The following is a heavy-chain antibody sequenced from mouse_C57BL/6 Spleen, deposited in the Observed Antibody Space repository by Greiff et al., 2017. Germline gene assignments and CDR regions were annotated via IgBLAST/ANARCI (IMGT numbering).Heavy chain of an antibody. CDR2: IHPSDSDT. CDR3: AMAANWDDFEY. D-gene: IGHD4-1*01. J-gene: IGHJ2*01. CDR1: GYTFTSYW. V-gene: IGHV1-74*01. Sequence: VQLQQPGAELVKPGASVKVSCKASGYTFTSYWMHWVKQRPGQGLEWIGRIHPSDSDTNYNQKFKGKATLTVDKSSSTAYMQLSSLTSEDSAVYYCAMAANWDDFEYWGQGTTLTVSS.